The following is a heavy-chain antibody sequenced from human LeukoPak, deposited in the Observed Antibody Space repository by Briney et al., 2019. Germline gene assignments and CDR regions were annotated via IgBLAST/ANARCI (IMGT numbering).Heavy chain of an antibody. CDR2: IRSKAYGGTT. Sequence: GGSLRLSCTASGFTFGDYAMSWFRQAPGKGLEWGGFIRSKAYGGTTEYAASVKGRFTISRDDSKSIAYLQMNSLKTEDTAVYYCTGRYYYDSSGYYSFDYWGQGTLVTVSS. V-gene: IGHV3-49*03. CDR1: GFTFGDYA. D-gene: IGHD3-22*01. J-gene: IGHJ4*02. CDR3: TGRYYYDSSGYYSFDY.